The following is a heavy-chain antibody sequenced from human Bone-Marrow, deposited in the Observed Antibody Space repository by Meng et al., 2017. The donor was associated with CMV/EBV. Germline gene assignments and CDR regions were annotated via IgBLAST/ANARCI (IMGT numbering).Heavy chain of an antibody. Sequence: GSLRLSCTVSGGSISSSSYYWGWIRQPPGKGLEWIGSIYYSGSTYYNPSLKSRVTISVDTSKNQFSLKLSSVTAADTAVYYCARDRKDFWSGYYTGRDYYYGMDVWGQGTTVTVSS. CDR3: ARDRKDFWSGYYTGRDYYYGMDV. CDR1: GGSISSSSYY. V-gene: IGHV4-39*07. CDR2: IYYSGST. D-gene: IGHD3-3*01. J-gene: IGHJ6*02.